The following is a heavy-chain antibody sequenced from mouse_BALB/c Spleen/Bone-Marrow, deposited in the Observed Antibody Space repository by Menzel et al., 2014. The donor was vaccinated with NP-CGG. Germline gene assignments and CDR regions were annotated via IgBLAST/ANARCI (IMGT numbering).Heavy chain of an antibody. Sequence: EVKLVESGGGLVQPGGSLRLSCATSGFTFTDYYMSWVRQPPGKALEWLGFIRNKANGYTTEYSASVKGRFTISRGNSQSILYLQMNTLRAEDSATYYCARDYGNYVRFAYWGQGTLVTVSA. CDR3: ARDYGNYVRFAY. CDR1: GFTFTDYY. V-gene: IGHV7-3*02. J-gene: IGHJ3*01. D-gene: IGHD2-1*01. CDR2: IRNKANGYTT.